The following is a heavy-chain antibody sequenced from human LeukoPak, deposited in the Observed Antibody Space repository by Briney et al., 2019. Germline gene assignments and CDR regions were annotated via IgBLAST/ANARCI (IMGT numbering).Heavy chain of an antibody. J-gene: IGHJ4*02. CDR2: INHSGSF. Sequence: SETLSLTCAVYGGSFSGYYWSWIRQPPGKGLEWIGDINHSGSFNYNPSLKSRVTISVDTPKNQFSLKLTSVTAADTAVYYCASSIPPHRAGRFSLDYWGQGTLVTVSS. CDR1: GGSFSGYY. V-gene: IGHV4-34*01. D-gene: IGHD3-3*01. CDR3: ASSIPPHRAGRFSLDY.